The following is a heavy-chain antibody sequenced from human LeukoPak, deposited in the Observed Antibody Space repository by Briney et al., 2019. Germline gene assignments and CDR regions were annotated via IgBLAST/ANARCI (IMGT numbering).Heavy chain of an antibody. J-gene: IGHJ3*02. D-gene: IGHD3-22*01. CDR1: GYSISSYY. Sequence: SETLSLTCTVSGYSISSYYWSWIRQPPGKGLEWIGYIYDSGSTNYNPSLKSRVSISVDTSKNQFSLKLSSVTAADTAVYYCACLTTADAFDIWGQGTMVTVSS. V-gene: IGHV4-59*01. CDR3: ACLTTADAFDI. CDR2: IYDSGST.